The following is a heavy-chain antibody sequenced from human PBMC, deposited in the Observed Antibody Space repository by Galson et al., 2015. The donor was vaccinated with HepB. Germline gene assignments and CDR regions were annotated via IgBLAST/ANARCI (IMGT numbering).Heavy chain of an antibody. V-gene: IGHV4-39*01. CDR1: GVSIRSSSYY. J-gene: IGHJ4*02. Sequence: ETLSLTCTVSGVSIRSSSYYWGWIRQPPGKGLEWIGTVYYSGSTYYNPSLKSRVTLSVDTSKNQFFLKLSSVTAADTAVYYCATSGTYLSRFDYWGQGTLVTVSS. D-gene: IGHD3-10*01. CDR3: ATSGTYLSRFDY. CDR2: VYYSGST.